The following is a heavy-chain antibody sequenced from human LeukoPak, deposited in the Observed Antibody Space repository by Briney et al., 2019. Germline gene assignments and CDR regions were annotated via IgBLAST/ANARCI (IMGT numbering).Heavy chain of an antibody. CDR2: ISSSSSYI. D-gene: IGHD3-10*01. V-gene: IGHV3-21*01. CDR3: ARDPGREFDY. Sequence: GGSLRLSCAASGFTFSSYSMNWVRHAPGKGLEWVSSISSSSSYIYYADSVKGRFTISRDNAKNSLYLQMNSLRAEDTAVYYCARDPGREFDYWGQGTLVTVSS. J-gene: IGHJ4*02. CDR1: GFTFSSYS.